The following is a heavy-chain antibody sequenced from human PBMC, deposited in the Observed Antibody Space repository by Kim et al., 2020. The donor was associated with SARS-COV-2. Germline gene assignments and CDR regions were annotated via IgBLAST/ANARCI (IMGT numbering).Heavy chain of an antibody. CDR2: ISYDGGNK. CDR3: ARPRNPTVTTYWFDP. CDR1: GFTFSSYA. Sequence: GGSLRLSCAASGFTFSSYAMLWVRQAPGKGLEWVAVISYDGGNKYYADSVKGRFTISRDISKNTLYLQMNSLRAEDTAVYYCARPRNPTVTTYWFDPWGQGTLVTVSS. J-gene: IGHJ5*02. V-gene: IGHV3-30*04. D-gene: IGHD4-17*01.